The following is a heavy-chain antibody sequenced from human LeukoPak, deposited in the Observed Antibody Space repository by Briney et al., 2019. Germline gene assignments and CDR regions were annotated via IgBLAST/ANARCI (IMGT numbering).Heavy chain of an antibody. CDR1: GGSISSSSYY. Sequence: SETLSLTCTVSGGSISSSSYYWGWIRQPPGKGLEWIGSIYYSGSTYYNPSLKSRVTISVDTSKNQFSLKLSSVTAADTAVYYCARRGNIVVVPAAVDYWGQGTLVTVSS. J-gene: IGHJ4*02. CDR2: IYYSGST. D-gene: IGHD2-2*01. V-gene: IGHV4-39*01. CDR3: ARRGNIVVVPAAVDY.